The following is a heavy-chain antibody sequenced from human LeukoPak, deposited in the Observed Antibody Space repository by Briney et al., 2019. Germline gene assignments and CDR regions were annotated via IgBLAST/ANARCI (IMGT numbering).Heavy chain of an antibody. CDR1: GGSFSGYY. V-gene: IGHV4-34*01. CDR2: INHSGST. Sequence: PSETLSLTCAVYGGSFSGYYWSWIRQPPGKGLEWIGEINHSGSTNYNPSLKSRVTISVDTSKNQFSLKLSSVTAADTAVYYCARSPFGGDVRPRAGYCSGGSCYPRGTGTGSDYWGQGTLVTVSS. D-gene: IGHD2-15*01. J-gene: IGHJ4*02. CDR3: ARSPFGGDVRPRAGYCSGGSCYPRGTGTGSDY.